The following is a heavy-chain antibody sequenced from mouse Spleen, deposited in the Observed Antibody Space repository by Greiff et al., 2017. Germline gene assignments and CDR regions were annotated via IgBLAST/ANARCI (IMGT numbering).Heavy chain of an antibody. CDR2: IWSGGST. D-gene: IGHD2-4*01. CDR3: ARKNDYDGDYAMDY. J-gene: IGHJ4*01. Sequence: VKVVESGPGLVQPSQSLSITCTVSGFSLTSYGVHWVRQSPGKGLEWLGVIWSGGSTDYNAAFISRLSISKDNSKSQVFFKMNSLQANDTAIYYCARKNDYDGDYAMDYWGQGTSVTVSS. V-gene: IGHV2-2*02. CDR1: GFSLTSYG.